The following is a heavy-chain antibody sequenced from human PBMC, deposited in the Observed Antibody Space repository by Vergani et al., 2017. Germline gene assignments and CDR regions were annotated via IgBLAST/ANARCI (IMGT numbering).Heavy chain of an antibody. CDR1: GGSISPYY. V-gene: IGHV4-4*07. D-gene: IGHD6-6*01. CDR3: AREYSSSVGFLAY. Sequence: QVQLQESGPGLVKPSETLSLTCLVSGGSISPYYWSWIRQPAGKGLEWFGRIYPSESTNYNPSLKSRVTMSVDTSKNQFSLKLSSVTAADTAVYYRAREYSSSVGFLAYWGQGTLVTVSS. CDR2: IYPSEST. J-gene: IGHJ4*02.